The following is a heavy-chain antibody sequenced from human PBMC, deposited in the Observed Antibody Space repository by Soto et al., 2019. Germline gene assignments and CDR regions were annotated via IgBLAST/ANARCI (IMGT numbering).Heavy chain of an antibody. V-gene: IGHV4-30-4*01. CDR2: IYYSGST. CDR1: GGSISSGDYY. Sequence: QVQLQESGPGLVKPSQTLSLTCTVSGGSISSGDYYWSWIRQPPGKGLEWIGYIYYSGSTYYNPSLTSRVTISVATSKNQFSLKLSSVTAADTAVYYCARLRWQHPRGLVYWGQGTLVTVSS. CDR3: ARLRWQHPRGLVY. J-gene: IGHJ4*02. D-gene: IGHD1-26*01.